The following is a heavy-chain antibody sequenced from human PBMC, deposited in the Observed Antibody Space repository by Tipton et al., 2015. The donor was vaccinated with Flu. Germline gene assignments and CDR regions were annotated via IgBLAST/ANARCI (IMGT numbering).Heavy chain of an antibody. CDR3: ARRDYNNYVSDPKNWFDP. Sequence: TLSLTCNVSGGSISSSSDYWGWIRQPPGKGLEWIGTIYSSGSTYFNPSLRSRVTISVDRSKNQFSLRVNSVTAADTAMYFCARRDYNNYVSDPKNWFDPWGQGTLVIVSS. CDR2: IYSSGST. CDR1: GGSISSSSDY. V-gene: IGHV4-39*07. D-gene: IGHD4-11*01. J-gene: IGHJ5*02.